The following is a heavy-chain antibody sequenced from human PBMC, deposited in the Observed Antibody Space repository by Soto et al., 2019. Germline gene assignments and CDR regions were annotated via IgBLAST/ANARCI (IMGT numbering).Heavy chain of an antibody. CDR2: ISHDGLKK. V-gene: IGHV3-30*18. CDR3: AKNWSGLQSLSYGMDV. CDR1: GFTFNTYG. D-gene: IGHD1-1*01. J-gene: IGHJ6*02. Sequence: QVQLVEFGLKVAQPGRSVRLSCEASGFTFNTYGMHWVRQAPGKGLEWLAVISHDGLKKSYADSVKGRFTISRDNSKNTVYLQIDRLTTEDTAIYYCAKNWSGLQSLSYGMDVWGHGTTVTVTS.